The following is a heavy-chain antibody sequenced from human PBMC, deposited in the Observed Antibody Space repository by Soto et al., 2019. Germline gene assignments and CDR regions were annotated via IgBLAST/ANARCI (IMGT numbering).Heavy chain of an antibody. V-gene: IGHV4-31*03. CDR2: IYYSGST. CDR3: ARDRQDSSSSFSGWDYYYYMDV. D-gene: IGHD6-6*01. J-gene: IGHJ6*03. Sequence: TLSLTCTVSGGSISSGGYYWSWIRQHPGKGLEWIGYIYYSGSTYYNPSLKSRVTISVDTSKNQFARKLSSVTAADTAVYYCARDRQDSSSSFSGWDYYYYMDVWGKGTTVTVSS. CDR1: GGSISSGGYY.